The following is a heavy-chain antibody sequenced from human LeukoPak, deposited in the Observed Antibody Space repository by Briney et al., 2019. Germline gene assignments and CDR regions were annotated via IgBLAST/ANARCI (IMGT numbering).Heavy chain of an antibody. D-gene: IGHD4-23*01. CDR1: GFTFSRYA. V-gene: IGHV3-74*01. CDR2: INSDGSST. CDR3: ARGAYGGTFDY. J-gene: IGHJ4*02. Sequence: GGSLRLSCAASGFTFSRYAMNWVRQAPGKGLVWVSRINSDGSSTSYADSVKGRFTISRDNAKNTLYLQMNSLRAEDTAVYYCARGAYGGTFDYWGQGTLVTVSS.